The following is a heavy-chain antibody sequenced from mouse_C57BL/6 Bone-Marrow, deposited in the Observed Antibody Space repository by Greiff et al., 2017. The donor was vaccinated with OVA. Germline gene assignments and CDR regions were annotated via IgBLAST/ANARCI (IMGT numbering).Heavy chain of an antibody. CDR1: GFNIKDDY. J-gene: IGHJ2*01. CDR3: TTGGGDY. Sequence: LVESGAELVRPGASVKLSCTASGFNIKDDYMHWVKQRPEQGLEWIGWIDPENGDTEYASKFQGKATITADTSSNTAYLQLSSLTSEDTAVYYCTTGGGDYWGQGTTLTVSS. CDR2: IDPENGDT. V-gene: IGHV14-4*01.